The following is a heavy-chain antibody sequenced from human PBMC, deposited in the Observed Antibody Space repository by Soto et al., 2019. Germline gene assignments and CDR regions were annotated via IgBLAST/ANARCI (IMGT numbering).Heavy chain of an antibody. CDR3: ACGSSASAYIDY. Sequence: LETLSLTCTVSGGSVSSGSYYWSWIRQPPGKGLEWIGYMYNSGNYDYNPSLKSRVTISVDTSKNQFSLKLNSVTAADTAVYYCACGSSASAYIDYWGQGTLVTVSS. J-gene: IGHJ4*02. CDR2: MYNSGNY. D-gene: IGHD6-13*01. V-gene: IGHV4-61*01. CDR1: GGSVSSGSYY.